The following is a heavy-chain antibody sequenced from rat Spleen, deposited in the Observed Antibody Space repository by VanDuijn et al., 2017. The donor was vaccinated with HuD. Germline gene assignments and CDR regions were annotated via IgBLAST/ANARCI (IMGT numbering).Heavy chain of an antibody. CDR3: ARWNNYAAH. D-gene: IGHD1-10*01. V-gene: IGHV3-3*01. J-gene: IGHJ3*01. CDR1: GYSITSSYR. CDR2: INSAGST. Sequence: EVQLQESGPGLVKPSQSLSLTCSVTGYSITSSYRWNWIRKFPGNKLEWMGYINSAGSTNYNPSLESRISITRDTSKNQFFLQVNSVTTEDTATYYCARWNNYAAHWGQGTLVTVSS.